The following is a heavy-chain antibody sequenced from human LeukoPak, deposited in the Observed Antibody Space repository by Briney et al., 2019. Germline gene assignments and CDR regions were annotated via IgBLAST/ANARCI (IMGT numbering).Heavy chain of an antibody. D-gene: IGHD3-16*01. J-gene: IGHJ4*02. Sequence: PGGSLRLSCTASGFTFRKYWLHWVRQAPGKGLVWVSRINPDDGSTSYADSVKGRFTISRDNSKNTLYLQMNSLRADDTAVYYCAKDTPLCYFDYWGQGTLVTVSS. V-gene: IGHV3-74*01. CDR2: INPDDGST. CDR3: AKDTPLCYFDY. CDR1: GFTFRKYW.